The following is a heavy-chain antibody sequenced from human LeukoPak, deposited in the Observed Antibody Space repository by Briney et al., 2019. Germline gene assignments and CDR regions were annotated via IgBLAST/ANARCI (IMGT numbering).Heavy chain of an antibody. V-gene: IGHV3-74*01. D-gene: IGHD6-19*01. Sequence: GGSLRLSCAASGFTFSSYWMHWVRQAPGKGLVRVSRINSDGSSTSYADSVKGRFTISRDNAKNTLYLQMNSLRAEDTAVYYCARARSGWYYHNWGQGTLVTVSS. CDR3: ARARSGWYYHN. J-gene: IGHJ4*02. CDR2: INSDGSST. CDR1: GFTFSSYW.